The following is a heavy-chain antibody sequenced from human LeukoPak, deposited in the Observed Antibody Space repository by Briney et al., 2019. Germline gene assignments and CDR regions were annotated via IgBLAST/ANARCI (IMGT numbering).Heavy chain of an antibody. J-gene: IGHJ4*02. V-gene: IGHV4-39*07. Sequence: SSKTLSLTCTVSGRSISSSSYYWAWIRQPPGKGRDWIGSRYHSGSTYYTPSLKGRVTISVDTSKNQFSLKLSSVTAADTAVYYCAREGYYSSSWPASDYWGQGTLVTVSS. CDR1: GRSISSSSYY. CDR2: RYHSGST. CDR3: AREGYYSSSWPASDY. D-gene: IGHD6-13*01.